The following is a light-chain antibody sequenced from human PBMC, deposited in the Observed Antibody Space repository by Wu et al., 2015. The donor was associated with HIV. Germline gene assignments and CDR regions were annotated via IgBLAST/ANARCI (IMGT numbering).Light chain of an antibody. Sequence: DRVTITCRASQHEQSLAWYQAKTTGKPLTLLLYGASRLPSGVPSRFIGSGSGTDYTLTISSLQPEDIATYYCQQYYRTPLTFGGGTKVEIK. CDR1: QHEQS. CDR2: GAS. CDR3: QQYYRTPLT. V-gene: IGKV1-NL1*01. J-gene: IGKJ4*01.